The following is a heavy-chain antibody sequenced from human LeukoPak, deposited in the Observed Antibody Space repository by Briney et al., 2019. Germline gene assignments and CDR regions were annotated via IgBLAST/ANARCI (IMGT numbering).Heavy chain of an antibody. D-gene: IGHD4-23*01. CDR1: GGTFSSYA. V-gene: IGHV1-69*13. CDR2: IIPIFGTA. CDR3: ARVGAMTTVVTKYYFDY. Sequence: ASVKVSCKASGGTFSSYAISWVRQAPGQGLEWMGGIIPIFGTANYAQKFQGRVTITADESTSTAYMELSSLRSEDTAVYYCARVGAMTTVVTKYYFDYWGQGTLVTVSS. J-gene: IGHJ4*02.